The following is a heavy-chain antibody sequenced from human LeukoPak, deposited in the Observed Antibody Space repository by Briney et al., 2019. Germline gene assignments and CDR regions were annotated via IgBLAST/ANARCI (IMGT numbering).Heavy chain of an antibody. Sequence: GASVKVSCKASGYTFTSYGISWVRQAPGQGLEWMGWISAYNGNTNYAQKLQGRVTMTTDTSTSTAYMELRSLRSDDTAVYYCARPHVAGYSSSPDAFDIWGQGTMVTVSS. J-gene: IGHJ3*02. CDR2: ISAYNGNT. CDR1: GYTFTSYG. CDR3: ARPHVAGYSSSPDAFDI. V-gene: IGHV1-18*01. D-gene: IGHD6-13*01.